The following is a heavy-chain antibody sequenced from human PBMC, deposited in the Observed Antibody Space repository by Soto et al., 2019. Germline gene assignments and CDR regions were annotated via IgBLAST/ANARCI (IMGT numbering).Heavy chain of an antibody. D-gene: IGHD1-26*01. CDR1: GGSISSYY. Sequence: LSLTCTVSGGSISSYYWSWIRQPPGKGLEWIGYIYYSGSTNYNPSLKSRVTISVDTSKNQFSLKLSSVTAADTAVYYCARGGGSPPGYNWFDPWGQGTLVTVSS. CDR3: ARGGGSPPGYNWFDP. CDR2: IYYSGST. V-gene: IGHV4-59*01. J-gene: IGHJ5*02.